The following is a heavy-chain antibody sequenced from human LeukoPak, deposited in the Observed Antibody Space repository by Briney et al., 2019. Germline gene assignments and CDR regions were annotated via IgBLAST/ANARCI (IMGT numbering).Heavy chain of an antibody. CDR2: ITNDGSST. V-gene: IGHV3-74*01. J-gene: IGHJ4*02. D-gene: IGHD4-17*01. CDR1: GLTFSSHW. Sequence: GGSLRLSCAASGLTFSSHWMHWVRQAPGKGLVWVSCITNDGSSTTYADSVKGRFTISRDNAKNMLYLQVNSLRAEDTAVYYCARVGARQILEYWGQGTLVTVSS. CDR3: ARVGARQILEY.